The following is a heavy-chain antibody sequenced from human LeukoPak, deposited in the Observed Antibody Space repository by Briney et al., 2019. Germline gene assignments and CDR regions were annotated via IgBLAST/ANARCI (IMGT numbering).Heavy chain of an antibody. D-gene: IGHD3-3*01. CDR3: ARGGDFWSGYPDLYFDY. Sequence: GASVKVSCKASGGTFSSYAISWVRQAPGQGLEWMGGIIPIFGTANYAQKFQGRVTITTDESTSTAYMELSSLRSEDTAVYYCARGGDFWSGYPDLYFDYWGQGTLVTVSS. J-gene: IGHJ4*02. V-gene: IGHV1-69*05. CDR1: GGTFSSYA. CDR2: IIPIFGTA.